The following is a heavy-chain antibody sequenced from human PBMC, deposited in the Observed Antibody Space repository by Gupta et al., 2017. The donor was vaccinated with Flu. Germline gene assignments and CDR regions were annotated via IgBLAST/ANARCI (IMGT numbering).Heavy chain of an antibody. D-gene: IGHD3-22*01. CDR2: IKSKTDGGTT. V-gene: IGHV3-15*01. CDR3: TSHYDSSGYYYGFDY. Sequence: EVQLVESGGGLVKPGGSLRLSCAASGFTFSNAWMRWVRQAPGKGLEWVGRIKSKTDGGTTDYAAPVKGRFTISRDDSKNTLYLQMNSLKTEDTAVYYCTSHYDSSGYYYGFDYWGQGTLVTVSS. J-gene: IGHJ4*02. CDR1: GFTFSNAW.